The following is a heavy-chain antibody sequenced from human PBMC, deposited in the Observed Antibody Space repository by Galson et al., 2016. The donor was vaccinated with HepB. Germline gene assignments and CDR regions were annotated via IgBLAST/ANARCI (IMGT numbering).Heavy chain of an antibody. CDR3: ARAGDSFVDFPSDD. D-gene: IGHD3-10*01. CDR2: ISAGNGNT. CDR1: GYTFTSYA. J-gene: IGHJ4*02. V-gene: IGHV1-3*01. Sequence: SVKVSCKASGYTFTSYAMHWVRQAPGQRLEWMGRISAGNGNTKYSQKFQGRVTITSDTSASTAYMELSSLRSEDTAVYYCARAGDSFVDFPSDDWGQRTLVTVSS.